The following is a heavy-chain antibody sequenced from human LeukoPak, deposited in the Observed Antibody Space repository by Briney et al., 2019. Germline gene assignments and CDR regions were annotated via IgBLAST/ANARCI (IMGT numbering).Heavy chain of an antibody. J-gene: IGHJ4*02. CDR3: ARLHVSGSWYRGYYFDY. CDR1: GFTFDDYG. D-gene: IGHD6-13*01. CDR2: INWNGGST. Sequence: GGSLRLSCAASGFTFDDYGMSWVRQAPGKGLEWVSGINWNGGSTGYADSVKGRFTISRDNAKNSLYLQMNSLRAEDTALYYCARLHVSGSWYRGYYFDYWGQGTLVTVSS. V-gene: IGHV3-20*04.